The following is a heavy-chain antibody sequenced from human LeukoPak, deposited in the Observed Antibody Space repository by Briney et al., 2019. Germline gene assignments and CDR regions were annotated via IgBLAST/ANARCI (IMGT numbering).Heavy chain of an antibody. D-gene: IGHD3-16*01. CDR1: GFTFSNYI. CDR3: ARDRTVGEFDF. J-gene: IGHJ4*02. Sequence: GGPLRLSCAASGFTFSNYIMNWVRQAPGRGLEWVSYITTSSSAIYYADSVKGRFTISRDNAKNSLYLQMNNLRAGDTAVYYCARDRTVGEFDFWGQGTLVTVSS. CDR2: ITTSSSAI. V-gene: IGHV3-48*01.